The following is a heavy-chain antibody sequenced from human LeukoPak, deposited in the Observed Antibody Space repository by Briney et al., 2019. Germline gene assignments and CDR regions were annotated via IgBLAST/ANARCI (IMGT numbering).Heavy chain of an antibody. CDR2: IYYSGST. CDR3: ARGGYYFDY. J-gene: IGHJ4*02. V-gene: IGHV4-39*01. Sequence: SETLSLTCTVSGGSISSGGYYWGWIRQPPGKGLEWIGTIYYSGSTYYSPSLKSRVTISVDASKNQFSLKLSSVTAADTAVYYCARGGYYFDYWGQGTLVTVSS. CDR1: GGSISSGGYY.